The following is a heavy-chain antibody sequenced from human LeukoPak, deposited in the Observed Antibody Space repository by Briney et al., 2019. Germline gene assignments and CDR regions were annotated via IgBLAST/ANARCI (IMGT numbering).Heavy chain of an antibody. V-gene: IGHV1-2*02. Sequence: GASVKVSCKASGYTFTGYYMHWVRQAPGQGLEWMGWINPNSGGTSYAQKFQGRVTMTRDTSISTAYMELSRLRSDDTAVYYCARGSSSWYYFDYWGQGTLVTVSS. CDR2: INPNSGGT. J-gene: IGHJ4*02. CDR1: GYTFTGYY. CDR3: ARGSSSWYYFDY. D-gene: IGHD6-13*01.